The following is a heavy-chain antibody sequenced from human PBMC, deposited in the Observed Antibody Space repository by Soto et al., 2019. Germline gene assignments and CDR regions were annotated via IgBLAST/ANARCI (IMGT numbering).Heavy chain of an antibody. CDR3: ARDNLLTGYYSADY. CDR1: GYTFTSYA. J-gene: IGHJ4*02. Sequence: QVQLVQSGAEVKKPGSSVKVSCKASGYTFTSYAMHWVRQAPGQRLEWMGWINAGNGNTKYSQKFQGRVTITRDTSASTAYMELSSLRSEDTAVYYCARDNLLTGYYSADYWGQGTLVTVSS. CDR2: INAGNGNT. V-gene: IGHV1-3*01. D-gene: IGHD3-9*01.